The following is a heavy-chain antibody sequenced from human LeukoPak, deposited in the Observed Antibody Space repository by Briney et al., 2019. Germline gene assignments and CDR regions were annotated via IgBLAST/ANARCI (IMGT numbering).Heavy chain of an antibody. Sequence: GGSLRLSCAASGFTFSSYSMSWVRQGPGKGLEWVSSISSSSSYTYYTASVKGRFTISRDNAKNSLYLQLNSLRADDTAVYYCARDQPPSGIVVVPAADYWGQGTLVTVSS. J-gene: IGHJ4*02. V-gene: IGHV3-21*01. D-gene: IGHD2-2*01. CDR3: ARDQPPSGIVVVPAADY. CDR1: GFTFSSYS. CDR2: ISSSSSYT.